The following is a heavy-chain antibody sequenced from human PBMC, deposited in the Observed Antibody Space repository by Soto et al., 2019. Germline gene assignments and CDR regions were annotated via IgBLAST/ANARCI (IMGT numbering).Heavy chain of an antibody. Sequence: GGSLRLSCAGSGFTFSRYSMNWVRQAPGKGLECVSSISDSGSYIYYADSVKGRFTISRDNAKNSLFLQLNSLRVEDTAVYYCAREHFNSSTWPLDYWGQGALVTSPQ. J-gene: IGHJ4*02. CDR1: GFTFSRYS. D-gene: IGHD2-2*01. CDR2: ISDSGSYI. CDR3: AREHFNSSTWPLDY. V-gene: IGHV3-21*01.